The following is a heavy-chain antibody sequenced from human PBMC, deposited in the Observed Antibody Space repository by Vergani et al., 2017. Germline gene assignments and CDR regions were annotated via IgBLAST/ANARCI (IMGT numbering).Heavy chain of an antibody. Sequence: QVQLVESGGGVVQPGRSLRLSCAASGFTFSSYGMHWVRQAPGKGLEWVAVIWYDGSNKYYADSVKGRFTISRDNSKNTLYLQMNSLRAEDTAVYYCTRETRAIAARPAAGYRTYYYGMDVWGQGTTVTVSS. V-gene: IGHV3-33*01. CDR3: TRETRAIAARPAAGYRTYYYGMDV. J-gene: IGHJ6*02. D-gene: IGHD6-13*01. CDR2: IWYDGSNK. CDR1: GFTFSSYG.